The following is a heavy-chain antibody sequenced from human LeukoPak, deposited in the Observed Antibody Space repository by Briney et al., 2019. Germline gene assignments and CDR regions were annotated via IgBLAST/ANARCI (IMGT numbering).Heavy chain of an antibody. V-gene: IGHV3-23*01. D-gene: IGHD3-22*01. J-gene: IGHJ4*02. CDR3: ARDASGYFDY. CDR1: GFTFSSYA. Sequence: GGSLRLSCAASGFTFSSYAMIWVRQAPGKGLEWVSGISGSGDSTYYADSVKGRFTISRDNAKNTLYLQMNSLRAEDTAVYYCARDASGYFDYWGQGTLVTVSS. CDR2: ISGSGDST.